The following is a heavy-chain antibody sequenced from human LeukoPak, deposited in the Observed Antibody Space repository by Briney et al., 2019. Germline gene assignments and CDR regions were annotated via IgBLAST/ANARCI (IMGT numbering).Heavy chain of an antibody. J-gene: IGHJ3*02. CDR3: ATVGYGSGSYRPNDAFDI. CDR2: FDPEDGET. Sequence: ASVKVSCKVSGYTLTELSMHWVRQAPGKGHEWMGGFDPEDGETIYAQKFQGRVTMTEDTSTDTAYMELSSLRSEDTAVYYCATVGYGSGSYRPNDAFDIWGQGTMVTVSS. CDR1: GYTLTELS. V-gene: IGHV1-24*01. D-gene: IGHD3-10*01.